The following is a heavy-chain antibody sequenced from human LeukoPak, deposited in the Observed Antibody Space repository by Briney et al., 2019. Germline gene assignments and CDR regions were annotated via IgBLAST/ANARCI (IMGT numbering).Heavy chain of an antibody. D-gene: IGHD6-19*01. CDR1: GFTFNKAW. J-gene: IGHJ4*02. CDR3: TTLSIVVAGN. CDR2: IKGKSDGGTI. Sequence: PGGSLRLSCAASGFTFNKAWMNWVRQAPGKGLECIGRIKGKSDGGTIDYAAPVEGRFTISRDDSKNALYLQMNNLKTEDTAVYYCTTLSIVVAGNWGQGTLVTVSS. V-gene: IGHV3-15*01.